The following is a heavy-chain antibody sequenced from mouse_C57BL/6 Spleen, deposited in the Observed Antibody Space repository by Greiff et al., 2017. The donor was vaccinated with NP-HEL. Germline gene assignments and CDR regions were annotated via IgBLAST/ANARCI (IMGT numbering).Heavy chain of an antibody. CDR2: IWSGGST. CDR3: ARNCGYSNYEVSYFDY. Sequence: QVQLQQSGPGLVQPSQSLSITCTVSGFSLTSYGVHWVRQSPGKGLEWLGVIWSGGSTDYNAAFISRLSISKDNSKSQVFFKMNSLQADDTAIYYCARNCGYSNYEVSYFDYWGQGTTLTVSS. D-gene: IGHD2-5*01. J-gene: IGHJ2*01. CDR1: GFSLTSYG. V-gene: IGHV2-2*01.